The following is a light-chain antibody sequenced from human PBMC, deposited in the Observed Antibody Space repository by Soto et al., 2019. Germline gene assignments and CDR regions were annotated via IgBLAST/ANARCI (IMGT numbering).Light chain of an antibody. J-gene: IGKJ5*01. CDR2: AAS. CDR3: QQGYSTPIT. CDR1: QTIGTY. V-gene: IGKV1-39*01. Sequence: DIQMTQSPSSLSASVGGRVTITCRASQTIGTYLHWYQQKPGRAPNLLIFAASRLQSGVPSRFSGSGSGTDFTLTISSLQPEDFATYYCQQGYSTPITFGQGTRLEIK.